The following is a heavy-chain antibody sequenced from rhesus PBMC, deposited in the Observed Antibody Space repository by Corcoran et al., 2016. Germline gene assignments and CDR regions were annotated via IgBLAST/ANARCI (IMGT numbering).Heavy chain of an antibody. V-gene: IGHV1-111*02. Sequence: EVQLVQSGAEVKKPGATVKISCKASGYTCTDHYLNWVRQAPRKGPEWMGGVDPEDGEADYAQKFQDRVTITADMSTDTAYMELSSLRSEDTAVYYCARERYSSGWSIDYWGQGVLVTVSS. CDR1: GYTCTDHY. CDR2: VDPEDGEA. CDR3: ARERYSSGWSIDY. J-gene: IGHJ4*01. D-gene: IGHD6S26*01.